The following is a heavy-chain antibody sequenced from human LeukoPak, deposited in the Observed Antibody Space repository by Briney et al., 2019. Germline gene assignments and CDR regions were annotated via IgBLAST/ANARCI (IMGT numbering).Heavy chain of an antibody. CDR2: INKNGSEE. CDR3: ARWPHCQDF. J-gene: IGHJ4*02. V-gene: IGHV3-7*03. Sequence: GGSLRLSCAASGFTFSDFYMSWVRQAPGKGLEWVANINKNGSEEKYVDSVKGRFTISRDNAKNSLYLQMSSLRADDTAVYYCARWPHCQDFWGRGTRVTVSS. CDR1: GFTFSDFY.